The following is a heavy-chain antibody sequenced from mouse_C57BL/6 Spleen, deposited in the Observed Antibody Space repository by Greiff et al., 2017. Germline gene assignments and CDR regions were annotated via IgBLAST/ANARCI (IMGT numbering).Heavy chain of an antibody. CDR2: IYPGSGST. J-gene: IGHJ2*01. V-gene: IGHV1-55*01. CDR3: AKFATFYFDY. CDR1: GYTFTNYW. Sequence: VQLQQPGAELVKPGTSVQMSCKASGYTFTNYWITWVKQRPGQGLEWIGDIYPGSGSTNYNEKFKNKATLTVDTSSSTAYMQLSSLTSEDSAVYYCAKFATFYFDYWGQGTTLTVSS. D-gene: IGHD6-1*01.